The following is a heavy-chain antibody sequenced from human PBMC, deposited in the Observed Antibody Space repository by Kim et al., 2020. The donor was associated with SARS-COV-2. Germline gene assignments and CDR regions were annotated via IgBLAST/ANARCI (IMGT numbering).Heavy chain of an antibody. D-gene: IGHD3-16*02. J-gene: IGHJ4*02. Sequence: GGSLRLSCTASGFTFGDYAMSWVRQAPGKGLEWVGFIRSKAYGGTTEYAASVKGRFTISRDDSKSIAYLQMNSLKTEDTAVYYCTRDGSYYDYVWGSYRPQYYFDYWGQGTLVTVSS. CDR2: IRSKAYGGTT. CDR1: GFTFGDYA. CDR3: TRDGSYYDYVWGSYRPQYYFDY. V-gene: IGHV3-49*04.